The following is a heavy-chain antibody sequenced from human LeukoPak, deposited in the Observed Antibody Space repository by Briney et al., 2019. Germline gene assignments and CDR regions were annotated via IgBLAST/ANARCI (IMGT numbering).Heavy chain of an antibody. Sequence: SETLSLTSTVSGGSISSSSYYWGWIRQPPGKGLEWVGSIYYSGSTYYNPSLKSRVTISVDTSKNQFSLKLSSVTAADTAVYYCARQGSRLNYYDSSGDYWGQGTLVTISS. CDR3: ARQGSRLNYYDSSGDY. CDR1: GGSISSSSYY. V-gene: IGHV4-39*01. J-gene: IGHJ4*02. D-gene: IGHD3-22*01. CDR2: IYYSGST.